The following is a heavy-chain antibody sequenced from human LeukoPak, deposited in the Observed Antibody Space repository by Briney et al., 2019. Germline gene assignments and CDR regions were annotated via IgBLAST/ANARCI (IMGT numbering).Heavy chain of an antibody. J-gene: IGHJ6*03. CDR3: AREAYDDFWSGSWRYYYYMDV. V-gene: IGHV3-7*01. CDR1: GFTFGSYW. D-gene: IGHD3-3*01. Sequence: GGSLRLSCAASGFTFGSYWMSWVRQAPGKGLEWVANIKQDGSEKYYVDSVKGRFIISRDNAKNSLYLQMNSLRAEDTAVYYCAREAYDDFWSGSWRYYYYMDVWGKGTTVTVSS. CDR2: IKQDGSEK.